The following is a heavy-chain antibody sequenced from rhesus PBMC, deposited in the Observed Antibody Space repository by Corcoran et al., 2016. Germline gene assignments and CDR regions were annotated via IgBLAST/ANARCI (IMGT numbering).Heavy chain of an antibody. V-gene: IGHV4S10*01. CDR1: GGSISDSSW. D-gene: IGHD6-31*01. CDR3: AREGWDNRFDV. J-gene: IGHJ5-1*01. Sequence: QVQLQESGPGVVTPSETLSLTCAVSGGSISDSSWWSWIRQPPGKGLEWIGYIYGSSTSTNYNPSLKSRVTISKDTSKNQFSLKLSSVTAADTAVYYCAREGWDNRFDVWGAGVLVTVSS. CDR2: IYGSSTST.